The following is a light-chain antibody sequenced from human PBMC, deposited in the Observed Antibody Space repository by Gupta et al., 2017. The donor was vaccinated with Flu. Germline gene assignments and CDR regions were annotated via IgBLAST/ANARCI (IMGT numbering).Light chain of an antibody. V-gene: IGLV1-51*01. CDR2: END. Sequence: RVTISCSGRSSNIGNNYVAWYQQLPGAAPKLLSYENDKRPSGIPDRFSASKSGTSAKLDITGLQPGDEADYYGGKWDLSLSAWVFGGGTTLTVL. CDR1: SSNIGNNY. J-gene: IGLJ3*02. CDR3: GKWDLSLSAWV.